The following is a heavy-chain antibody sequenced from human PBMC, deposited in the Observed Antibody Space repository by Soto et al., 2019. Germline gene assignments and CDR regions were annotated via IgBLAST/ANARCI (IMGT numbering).Heavy chain of an antibody. CDR3: TRWRFQWLADY. V-gene: IGHV3-49*03. D-gene: IGHD6-19*01. CDR2: IRSKAYGGTT. Sequence: GGSLRLSCTTSGFTFGDYAVSWFRQAPGKGLEWVGFIRSKAYGGTTEYAASVRGRFAISRDDSRSIAYLHVYSLKTEDTAVYYCTRWRFQWLADYWGQGTLVTVSS. CDR1: GFTFGDYA. J-gene: IGHJ4*02.